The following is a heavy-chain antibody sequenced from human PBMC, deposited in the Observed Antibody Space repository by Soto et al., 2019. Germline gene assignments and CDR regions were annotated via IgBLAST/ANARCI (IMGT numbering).Heavy chain of an antibody. J-gene: IGHJ6*02. CDR1: GGSISSYY. Sequence: SETLSLTCTVSGGSISSYYWSWIRQPPGKGLEWIGYIYYSGSTNYNPSLKSRVTISVDTSKNQFSLKLSSVTAADTAVYYCARARGYYDFWSGYYPNSDYYYYYGMDVWGQGTTVTVSS. CDR3: ARARGYYDFWSGYYPNSDYYYYYGMDV. D-gene: IGHD3-3*01. CDR2: IYYSGST. V-gene: IGHV4-59*01.